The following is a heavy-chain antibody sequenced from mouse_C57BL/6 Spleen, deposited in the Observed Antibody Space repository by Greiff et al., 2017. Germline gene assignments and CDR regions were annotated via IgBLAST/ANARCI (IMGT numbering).Heavy chain of an antibody. CDR2: IDPSDSYT. V-gene: IGHV1-69*01. Sequence: VQLQQPGAELVMPGASVKLSCKASGYTFTSYWMHWVKQRPGQGLEWIGEIDPSDSYTNYNQKFKGKSTLTVDKSSSAACMQLSSLTSEDSAVYYCARVRGVLLRYYFGYWGQGATLTVSS. CDR3: ARVRGVLLRYYFGY. D-gene: IGHD1-1*01. CDR1: GYTFTSYW. J-gene: IGHJ2*01.